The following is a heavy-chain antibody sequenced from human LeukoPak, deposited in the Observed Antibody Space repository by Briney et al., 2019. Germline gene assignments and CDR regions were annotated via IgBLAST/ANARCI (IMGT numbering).Heavy chain of an antibody. CDR2: IIPIFGTA. Sequence: GASVTVSCKASGGTFSSYAISWVRQAPGQGLEWMGGIIPIFGTANYAQKFQGRVTMTRDTSTSTVYMELSSLRSEDTAVYYCARDPKATGIDYWGQGTLVTVSS. CDR3: ARDPKATGIDY. J-gene: IGHJ4*02. V-gene: IGHV1-69*05. CDR1: GGTFSSYA.